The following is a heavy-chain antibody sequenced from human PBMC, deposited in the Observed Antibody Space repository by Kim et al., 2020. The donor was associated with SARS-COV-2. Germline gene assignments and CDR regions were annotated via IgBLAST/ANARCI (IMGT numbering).Heavy chain of an antibody. V-gene: IGHV3-7*01. Sequence: GGSLRLSCAVSGFRFSDSWMSWVRQAPGKGLEWVANINEPGTDKYYVDSLEGRFIISRDNAKNSLYLQMNSLRAEDTAVYFCAGDPHRVSLDYWGQGVLV. CDR2: INEPGTDK. J-gene: IGHJ4*02. CDR3: AGDPHRVSLDY. CDR1: GFRFSDSW.